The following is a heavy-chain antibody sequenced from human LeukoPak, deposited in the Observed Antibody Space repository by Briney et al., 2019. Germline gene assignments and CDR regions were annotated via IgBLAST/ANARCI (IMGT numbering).Heavy chain of an antibody. CDR3: AKAAVAGLFYYYGMDV. CDR1: GFTFSNSA. J-gene: IGHJ6*02. Sequence: GRSLRLSCAASGFTFSNSAMSWVRQGPGKGLEWVSGISGSGGDTYYADSVKGQFTISRDNSMNTLYVHMNSLRAEDTAVYFCAKAAVAGLFYYYGMDVWGQGTTVTVSS. D-gene: IGHD6-19*01. V-gene: IGHV3-23*01. CDR2: ISGSGGDT.